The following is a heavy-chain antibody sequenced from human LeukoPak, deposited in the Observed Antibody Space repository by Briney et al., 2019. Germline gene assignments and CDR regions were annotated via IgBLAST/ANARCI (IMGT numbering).Heavy chain of an antibody. J-gene: IGHJ5*02. CDR2: IYYSGST. CDR3: ARDLYNWLDP. CDR1: GGSISSYY. V-gene: IGHV4-59*01. Sequence: SETLSLTCTVSGGSISSYYWSWIRQPPGKGLEWLGYIYYSGSTNYNPSLKSRVTISLDTSKNQFSLKLSSVTPADTAVYYCARDLYNWLDPWGQGTLVTVSS.